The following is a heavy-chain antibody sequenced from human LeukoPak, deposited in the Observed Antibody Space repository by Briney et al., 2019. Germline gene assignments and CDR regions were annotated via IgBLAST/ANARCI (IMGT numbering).Heavy chain of an antibody. CDR1: GGSISSGGYY. CDR2: IYYSGST. CDR3: ARSSPTEDYSNHQDYYMDV. V-gene: IGHV4-31*03. Sequence: SETLSLTCTVSGGSISSGGYYWSWIRQHPGKGLEWIGYIYYSGSTYYNPSLKSRVTISVDTSKNQFSLKLSSVTAADTAVYYCARSSPTEDYSNHQDYYMDVWGKGTTITVSS. J-gene: IGHJ6*03. D-gene: IGHD4-11*01.